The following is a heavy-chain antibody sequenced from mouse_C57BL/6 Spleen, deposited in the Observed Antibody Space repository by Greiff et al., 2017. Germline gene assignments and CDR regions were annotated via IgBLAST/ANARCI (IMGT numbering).Heavy chain of an antibody. V-gene: IGHV5-16*01. D-gene: IGHD1-1*01. Sequence: DVKLVESEGGLVQPGSSMKLSCTASGFTFSDYYMAWVRQVPEKGLEWVANINYDGSSTYYLDPLKSRFIISRDNEKNILYLQMSSLKSEDTATYYCARGGTTVVADYYAMDYWGQGTSVTVSS. CDR2: INYDGSST. CDR3: ARGGTTVVADYYAMDY. CDR1: GFTFSDYY. J-gene: IGHJ4*01.